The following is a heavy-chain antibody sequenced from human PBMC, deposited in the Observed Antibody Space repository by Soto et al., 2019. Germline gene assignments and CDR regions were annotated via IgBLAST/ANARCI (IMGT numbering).Heavy chain of an antibody. CDR2: ISGGGGTT. V-gene: IGHV3-23*01. CDR3: AKGKVAYDNSGLQYFYYFPMNV. D-gene: IGHD3-22*01. Sequence: EVQLLESGGDLVQPGGSLRLSCAASEFTFGSYAMNWVRQAPGKGLEWVSVISGGGGTTYYADSVKGRFRISRDNSKNTLYLQMNSLRVEDTAVYYCAKGKVAYDNSGLQYFYYFPMNVWGQGTTVTVSS. J-gene: IGHJ6*02. CDR1: EFTFGSYA.